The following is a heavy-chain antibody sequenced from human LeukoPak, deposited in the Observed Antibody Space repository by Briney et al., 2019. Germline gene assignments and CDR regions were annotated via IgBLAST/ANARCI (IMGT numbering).Heavy chain of an antibody. D-gene: IGHD6-13*01. CDR3: AKGIAAAGRGYFDY. CDR1: GFTFSSYG. J-gene: IGHJ4*02. Sequence: GGSLRLSCAASGFTFSSYGMSWVRQAPGKGLEWVSAISGSGGSTYYADSVKGRFTISRDNSKNTLYLQMNSLRAEDTAVYCCAKGIAAAGRGYFDYWGQGTLVTVSS. V-gene: IGHV3-23*01. CDR2: ISGSGGST.